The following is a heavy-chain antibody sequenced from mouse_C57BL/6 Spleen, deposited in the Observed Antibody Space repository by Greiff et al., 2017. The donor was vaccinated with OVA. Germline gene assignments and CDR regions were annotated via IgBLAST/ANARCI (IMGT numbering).Heavy chain of an antibody. CDR2: INPSSGYT. CDR1: GYTFTSYW. V-gene: IGHV1-7*01. D-gene: IGHD3-1*01. Sequence: VQRVESGAELAKPGASVKLSCKASGYTFTSYWMHWVKQRPGQGLEWIGYINPSSGYTKYNQKFKDKATLTADKSSSTAYMQLSSLTYEDSAVYYCARSPQARAMDYWGQGTSVTVSS. CDR3: ARSPQARAMDY. J-gene: IGHJ4*01.